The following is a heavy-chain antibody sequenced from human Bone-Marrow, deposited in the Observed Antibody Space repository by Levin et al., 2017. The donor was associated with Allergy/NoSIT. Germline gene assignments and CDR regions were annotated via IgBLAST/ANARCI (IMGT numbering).Heavy chain of an antibody. CDR2: INPNSGGT. V-gene: IGHV1-2*02. J-gene: IGHJ5*01. Sequence: GASVKVSCKASGYTFTGYYMHWVRQAPGQGLEWMGWINPNSGGTNYAQKFQGRVTMTRDTSITTAYMELSSLRSDDTAVYYCARGLRPGYSSSWFDSWGQGTLFTVSS. D-gene: IGHD6-13*01. CDR1: GYTFTGYY. CDR3: ARGLRPGYSSSWFDS.